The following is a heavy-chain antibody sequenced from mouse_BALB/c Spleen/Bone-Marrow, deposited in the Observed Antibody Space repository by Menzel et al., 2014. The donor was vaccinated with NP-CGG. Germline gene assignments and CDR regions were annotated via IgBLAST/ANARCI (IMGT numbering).Heavy chain of an antibody. CDR3: ARTGPFDY. CDR1: GYAFSSSW. V-gene: IGHV1-82*01. D-gene: IGHD4-1*01. J-gene: IGHJ2*01. CDR2: TYPGDGDT. Sequence: QVQLQQSGPELVKPGASVKISCKASGYAFSSSWMNWVKQRPGQGLEWIGRTYPGDGDTNYNGKFNGKATLTADKSSSTAYMQLSSLTSVDSAVYFCARTGPFDYWGQGTTLTVSS.